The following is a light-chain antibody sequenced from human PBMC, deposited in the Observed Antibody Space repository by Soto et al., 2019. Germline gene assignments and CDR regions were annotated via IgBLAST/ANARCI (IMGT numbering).Light chain of an antibody. CDR3: SSYTSSSTLYV. Sequence: QSALTQPASVSGSPGQSITISCTGTSNDIGAYNYVSWYQHHPVRAHKLIIYEVTNRPSGVSNRFSGSKSGNTASLTISGLRTEDEADYYCSSYTSSSTLYVFATGTKLTVL. CDR2: EVT. CDR1: SNDIGAYNY. J-gene: IGLJ1*01. V-gene: IGLV2-14*01.